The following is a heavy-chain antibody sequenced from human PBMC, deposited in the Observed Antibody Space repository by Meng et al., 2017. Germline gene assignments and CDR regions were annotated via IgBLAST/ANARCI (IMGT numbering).Heavy chain of an antibody. J-gene: IGHJ3*02. CDR2: ISSSSSYI. D-gene: IGHD6-13*01. CDR3: ARVALAESSSGDWGAFDI. Sequence: SCAASGFTFSSYSMNWVRQAPGKGLEWVSSISSSSSYIYYADSVKGRFTISRDNAKNSLYLQMNSLRAEDTAVYYCARVALAESSSGDWGAFDIWGQGTMVTVSS. CDR1: GFTFSSYS. V-gene: IGHV3-21*01.